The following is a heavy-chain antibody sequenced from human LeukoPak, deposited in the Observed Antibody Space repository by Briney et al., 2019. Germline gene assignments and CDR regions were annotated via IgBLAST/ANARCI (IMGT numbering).Heavy chain of an antibody. J-gene: IGHJ4*02. CDR1: GFTFSSYW. CDR3: ARDRRVGATEDPHFVVY. Sequence: PGGSLRLSCAASGFTFSSYWMHWVRQAPGKGLVWVSRINSDGSSTSYADSVKGRFTISRDNAKNTLYLQMSSLRAEDTAVYYCARDRRVGATEDPHFVVYWGQGTLVTVSS. CDR2: INSDGSST. V-gene: IGHV3-74*01. D-gene: IGHD1-26*01.